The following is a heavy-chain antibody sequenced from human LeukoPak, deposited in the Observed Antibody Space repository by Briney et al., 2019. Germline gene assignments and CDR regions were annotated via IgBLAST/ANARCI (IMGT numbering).Heavy chain of an antibody. Sequence: KTSETLSLTCTVSGGSISSYYWSWIRQPPGKGLEWIGEINHSGSTNYNPSLKSRVTISVDTSKNQFSLKLSSVTAADTAVYYCARLYGAARPYWYFDLWGRGTLVTVSS. CDR1: GGSISSYY. CDR2: INHSGST. V-gene: IGHV4-34*01. CDR3: ARLYGAARPYWYFDL. J-gene: IGHJ2*01. D-gene: IGHD6-6*01.